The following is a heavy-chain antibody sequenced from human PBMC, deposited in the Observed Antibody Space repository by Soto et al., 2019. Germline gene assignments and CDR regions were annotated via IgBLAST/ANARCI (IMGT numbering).Heavy chain of an antibody. V-gene: IGHV3-11*06. D-gene: IGHD3-10*01. CDR3: ARAAGVGEFLLGDFDS. Sequence: DGSLRLSFAASACTFSDYYMAWIRQAPGKGLEWLSYISSSSSYANYADSVKGRYTISRDNAKNSLTLQMNSLRAEDTSVYYCARAAGVGEFLLGDFDSLGQGTLVKVSS. CDR1: ACTFSDYY. CDR2: ISSSSSYA. J-gene: IGHJ4*02.